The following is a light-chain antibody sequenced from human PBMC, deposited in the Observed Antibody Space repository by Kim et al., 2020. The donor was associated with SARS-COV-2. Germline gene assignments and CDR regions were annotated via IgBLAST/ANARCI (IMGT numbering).Light chain of an antibody. V-gene: IGKV3-20*01. CDR1: QSVSSSY. Sequence: SPGERATLSCRASQSVSSSYLAWYQQKPGQTPRLLIYGASSRATDIPDRFSGSGSGTDFTLTISRLEAEDFAVYYCQQYGHSPLTFGGGTKVDIK. J-gene: IGKJ4*01. CDR3: QQYGHSPLT. CDR2: GAS.